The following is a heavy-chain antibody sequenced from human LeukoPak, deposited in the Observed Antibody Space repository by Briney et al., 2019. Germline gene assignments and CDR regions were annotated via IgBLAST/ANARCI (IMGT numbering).Heavy chain of an antibody. CDR1: GYTFTSYD. CDR2: MNPNSGNT. J-gene: IGHJ6*02. Sequence: ASVKVSCKASGYTFTSYDMNWVRQATGQGLEWMGWMNPNSGNTGYAQKFQGRVTMTRNTSISTAYMELSRLGSDDTAVYYCAKGIQLWFPYGMDVWGQGTTVTVSS. D-gene: IGHD5-18*01. CDR3: AKGIQLWFPYGMDV. V-gene: IGHV1-8*01.